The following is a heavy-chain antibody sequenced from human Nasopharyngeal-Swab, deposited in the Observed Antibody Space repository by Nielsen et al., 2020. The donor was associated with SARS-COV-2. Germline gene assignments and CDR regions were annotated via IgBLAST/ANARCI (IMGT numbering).Heavy chain of an antibody. J-gene: IGHJ3*02. CDR2: IYYRGST. D-gene: IGHD6-19*01. Sequence: WIRQPPGKGLEWIGYIYYRGSTNDNPSLKSRVTISVDTSKNQFSLKLSSVTAADTAVYYCARDQRSGWFDAFDIWGQGTMVTVSS. CDR3: ARDQRSGWFDAFDI. V-gene: IGHV4-59*01.